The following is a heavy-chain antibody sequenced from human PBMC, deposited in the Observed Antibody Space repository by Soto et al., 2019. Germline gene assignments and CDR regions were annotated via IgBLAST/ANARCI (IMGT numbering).Heavy chain of an antibody. CDR1: GFTFDDYV. Sequence: EVQLVESGGGLVQPGRSLRLSCAASGFTFDDYVVHWVRQAPGKGLEWVSGISWNSGNIDYADSVKGRFTISRDNAKNSLFLQMNSLRADDTALYYCAKGRGYTYNGGSALDYWGQGTLVTVSS. CDR3: AKGRGYTYNGGSALDY. D-gene: IGHD5-18*01. CDR2: ISWNSGNI. J-gene: IGHJ4*02. V-gene: IGHV3-9*01.